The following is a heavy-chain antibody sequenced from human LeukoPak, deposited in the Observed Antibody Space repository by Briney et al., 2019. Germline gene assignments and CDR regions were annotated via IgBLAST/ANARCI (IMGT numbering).Heavy chain of an antibody. D-gene: IGHD4-17*01. CDR3: ARTYDYGEDSLDY. Sequence: GGSLRLSCAASGFTFSSYAMHWVRQAPGKGLEWVAVISYDGSNKYHADSVKGRFTISRDNSKNTLYLQMNSLRAEDTAVYYCARTYDYGEDSLDYWGQGTLVTVSS. J-gene: IGHJ4*02. CDR1: GFTFSSYA. CDR2: ISYDGSNK. V-gene: IGHV3-30*04.